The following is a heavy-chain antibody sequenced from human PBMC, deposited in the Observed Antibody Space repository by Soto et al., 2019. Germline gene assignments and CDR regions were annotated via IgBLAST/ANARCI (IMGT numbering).Heavy chain of an antibody. Sequence: SETLSLTCTVSGGSISSSSYYWGWIRQPPGKGLEWIGSIYYSGSTYYNPSLKSRVTISVDTSKNQFSLKLSSVTAADTAVYYCARDLGGGAAAGTGWFDPWGQGTLVTVSS. D-gene: IGHD6-13*01. J-gene: IGHJ5*02. CDR2: IYYSGST. V-gene: IGHV4-39*07. CDR3: ARDLGGGAAAGTGWFDP. CDR1: GGSISSSSYY.